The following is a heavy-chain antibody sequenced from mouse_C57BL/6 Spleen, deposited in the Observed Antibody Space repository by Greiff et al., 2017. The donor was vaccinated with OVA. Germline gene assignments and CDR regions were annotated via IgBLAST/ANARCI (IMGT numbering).Heavy chain of an antibody. V-gene: IGHV1-59*01. CDR3: ALYSNFYYLDD. D-gene: IGHD2-5*01. CDR1: GYTFTSYW. CDR2: IDPSDSYT. J-gene: IGHJ2*01. Sequence: QVQLQQPGAELVRPGTSVKLSCKASGYTFTSYWMHWVKQRPGQGLEWIGVIDPSDSYTNYNQKFKGKATLTVDTSSSPAYMQLSSLTSEDAAVYYWALYSNFYYLDDWGKGTTLTVAS.